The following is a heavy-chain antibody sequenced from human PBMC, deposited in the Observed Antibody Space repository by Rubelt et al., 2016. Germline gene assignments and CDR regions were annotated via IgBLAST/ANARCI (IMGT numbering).Heavy chain of an antibody. Sequence: SGFTVSSNYMSWVRQAPGKGLEWVSVIYSGVSTYYADSVKGRFTISRDNSKNTLYLQMNSLRAEDTAVYYCARGRELYYYGMDVWGQGTTVTVSS. V-gene: IGHV3-53*01. J-gene: IGHJ6*02. CDR3: ARGRELYYYGMDV. D-gene: IGHD1-7*01. CDR1: GFTVSSNY. CDR2: IYSGVST.